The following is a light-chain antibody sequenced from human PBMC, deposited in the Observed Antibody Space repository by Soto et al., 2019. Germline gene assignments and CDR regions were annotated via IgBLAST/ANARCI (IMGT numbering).Light chain of an antibody. Sequence: QSALAQPPSASGSPGQSVTISCTGTSSDVGDNYVSWYQQHLGKAPKLIIYEVTLRPSGVPDRFSGSKSGNTASLTISGLQAEDEADYFCGSYTGNIYVFGNGTKVTVL. CDR1: SSDVGDNY. J-gene: IGLJ1*01. CDR2: EVT. CDR3: GSYTGNIYV. V-gene: IGLV2-8*01.